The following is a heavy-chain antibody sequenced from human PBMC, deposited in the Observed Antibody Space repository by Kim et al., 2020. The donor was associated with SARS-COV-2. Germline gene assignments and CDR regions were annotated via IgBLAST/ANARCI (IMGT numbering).Heavy chain of an antibody. V-gene: IGHV3-15*01. CDR3: TTDRGGRPGY. J-gene: IGHJ4*02. CDR2: VKSESHGGTT. CDR1: GFTFSNAW. D-gene: IGHD2-15*01. Sequence: GGSLRLSCATSGFTFSNAWVGWVRQAPGKGLEWVGRVKSESHGGTTDYAAPVKGRFTISRDDSKDTLHLQMNSLISEDTGVYYCTTDRGGRPGYWGQGTL.